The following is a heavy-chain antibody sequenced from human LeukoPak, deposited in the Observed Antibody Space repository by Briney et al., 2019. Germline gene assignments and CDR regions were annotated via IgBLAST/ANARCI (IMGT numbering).Heavy chain of an antibody. CDR1: GFPFSSYW. D-gene: IGHD5-24*01. V-gene: IGHV3-7*04. J-gene: IGHJ4*02. CDR3: TRVGYIDEGIDY. Sequence: GGFLRLSCVASGFPFSSYWMTWVRQAPGKGLEWVANIKQDGSKKSYVDSVKGRFTISRDNAKDSLYLQMNSLRAEDTAIYYCTRVGYIDEGIDYWGQGTLVTVSS. CDR2: IKQDGSKK.